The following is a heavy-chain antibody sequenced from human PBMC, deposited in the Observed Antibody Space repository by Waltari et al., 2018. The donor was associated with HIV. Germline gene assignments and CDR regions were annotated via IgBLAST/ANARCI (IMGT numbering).Heavy chain of an antibody. Sequence: EVQVLESGGGLVQPGGSLRLSCAASGFTFSNYAMTWVRQAPGKGLDWVSDISGGGGSTYYADSVKGRFTISRDNSKNTLYLQMNSLRAEDTAVYYCAKVRGHDWGALDIWGQGTMVTVSS. D-gene: IGHD3-16*01. CDR1: GFTFSNYA. J-gene: IGHJ3*02. CDR3: AKVRGHDWGALDI. V-gene: IGHV3-23*01. CDR2: ISGGGGST.